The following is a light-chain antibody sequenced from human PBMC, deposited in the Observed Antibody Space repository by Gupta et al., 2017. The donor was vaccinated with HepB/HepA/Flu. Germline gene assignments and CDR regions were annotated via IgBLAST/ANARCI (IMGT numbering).Light chain of an antibody. J-gene: IGKJ5*01. Sequence: DIQMTESPSSLSASVGDSVTITCRASQSIGKYLHWYQQRPGKAPDLLIYAASRVQSGVPSRFSGAGSGTDFTLTIRGLQPEDFATYSCQQRDIKPVTFDQGTRVEIK. V-gene: IGKV1-39*01. CDR2: AAS. CDR1: QSIGKY. CDR3: QQRDIKPVT.